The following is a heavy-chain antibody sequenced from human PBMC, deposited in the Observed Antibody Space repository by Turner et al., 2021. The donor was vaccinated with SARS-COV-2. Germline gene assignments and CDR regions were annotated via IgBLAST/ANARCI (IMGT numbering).Heavy chain of an antibody. J-gene: IGHJ5*02. CDR1: GYTLTELS. Sequence: QVQLVQSGAEVKKPGASVKVSCKISGYTLTELSMYWVRQAPGKGLEWIGGFDPEDGETIYAKNFQGRINMTEDTSTDTAYMELSRLRSEDTAVYFCATGYQLRVNWFDPWGQGTLVTVSS. V-gene: IGHV1-24*01. CDR2: FDPEDGET. D-gene: IGHD2-2*01. CDR3: ATGYQLRVNWFDP.